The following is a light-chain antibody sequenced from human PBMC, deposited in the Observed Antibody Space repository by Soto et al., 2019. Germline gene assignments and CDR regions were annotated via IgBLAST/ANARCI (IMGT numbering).Light chain of an antibody. Sequence: EIVLTQSPATLSWSPGERATLSCRASQSVSSYLAWYQQKPGQAPRLLIYDASNRATGIPARFSGSGSGTDFTLTISSLEPEDFAVYYCQQRSNWRHTFGQGTKVDIK. V-gene: IGKV3-11*01. J-gene: IGKJ2*01. CDR2: DAS. CDR1: QSVSSY. CDR3: QQRSNWRHT.